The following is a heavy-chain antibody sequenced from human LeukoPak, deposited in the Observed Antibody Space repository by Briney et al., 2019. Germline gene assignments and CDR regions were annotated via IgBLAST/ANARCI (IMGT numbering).Heavy chain of an antibody. J-gene: IGHJ5*02. CDR2: VHPNTGNT. D-gene: IGHD1-14*01. Sequence: ASVKVSCKTSGYPFTTYEINWVRQAAGQGLEWMGWVHPNTGNTAYAQRFQGRVTMTRDTSISTAYMELSGLTSNDTAVYFCARGPRNDPWGQGTLVTVSS. CDR1: GYPFTTYE. V-gene: IGHV1-8*01. CDR3: ARGPRNDP.